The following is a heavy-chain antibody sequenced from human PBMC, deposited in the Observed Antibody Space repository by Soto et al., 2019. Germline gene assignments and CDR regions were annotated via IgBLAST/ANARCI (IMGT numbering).Heavy chain of an antibody. CDR3: AKENVFFAMDV. V-gene: IGHV3-30-3*01. Sequence: GGSLRLSCAASGFIFSGYAMHWVRRAPGKGLDWVAVISYDGSTEYYADSVKGRFTISRDNSKNTLYLQMNSLRAEDTAVYYCAKENVFFAMDVWGQGSMVTVS. J-gene: IGHJ6*02. CDR1: GFIFSGYA. CDR2: ISYDGSTE.